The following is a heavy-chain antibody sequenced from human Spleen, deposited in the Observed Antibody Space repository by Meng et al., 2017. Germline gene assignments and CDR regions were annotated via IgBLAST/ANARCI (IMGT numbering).Heavy chain of an antibody. D-gene: IGHD5-18*01. Sequence: SETLSLTCTVSGYSISSGYYWGWIRQPPGKGLEWIGSIYYSGTTYYNPSLKSRVTISVDTSKNQFSLKLTSVTAADTAVYYCAREGSYGYFDWGQGTLVTVYS. J-gene: IGHJ4*02. CDR1: GYSISSGYY. CDR2: IYYSGTT. V-gene: IGHV4-38-2*02. CDR3: AREGSYGYFD.